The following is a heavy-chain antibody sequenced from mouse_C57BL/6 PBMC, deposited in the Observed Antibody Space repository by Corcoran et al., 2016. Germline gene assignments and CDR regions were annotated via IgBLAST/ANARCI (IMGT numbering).Heavy chain of an antibody. D-gene: IGHD1-1*01. J-gene: IGHJ2*01. CDR3: ARPIYYYGSSPDY. V-gene: IGHV1-66*01. CDR2: IYPGSGNT. CDR1: GYSFTSYY. Sequence: QVQLQQSGPELVKPGASVKISCKASGYSFTSYYIHWVKQRPGQGLEWIGWIYPGSGNTKYNEKFKGKATLTADTSSSTAYMQLSSLTSEDSAVYYCARPIYYYGSSPDYWGQGTTLTVSS.